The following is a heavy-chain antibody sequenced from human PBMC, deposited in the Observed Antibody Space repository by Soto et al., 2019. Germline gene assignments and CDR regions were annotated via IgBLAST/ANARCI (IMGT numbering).Heavy chain of an antibody. CDR2: INSDGSST. V-gene: IGHV3-74*01. D-gene: IGHD6-6*01. CDR3: ARVGDSSSGSDY. CDR1: GFTFNSYW. Sequence: GGSLRLSCAASGFTFNSYWMHWVRQAPGKGLVWVSRINSDGSSTSYADSVKGRFTISRDNAKNTLYLQMNSLRAEDTAVYYCARVGDSSSGSDYWGQGTLVTVSS. J-gene: IGHJ4*02.